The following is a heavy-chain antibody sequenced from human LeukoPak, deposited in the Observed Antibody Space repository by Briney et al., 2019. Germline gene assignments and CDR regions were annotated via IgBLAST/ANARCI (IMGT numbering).Heavy chain of an antibody. V-gene: IGHV3-21*01. CDR1: GFTVSGNY. Sequence: GGSLRLSCAVSGFTVSGNYMSWVRQAPGKGLEWVSSISSSSSYIYYADSVKGRFTISRDNAKNSLYLQMNSLRAEDTAVYYCAGPMGPAAIFGFDYWGQGTLVTVSS. D-gene: IGHD2-2*01. CDR3: AGPMGPAAIFGFDY. CDR2: ISSSSSYI. J-gene: IGHJ4*02.